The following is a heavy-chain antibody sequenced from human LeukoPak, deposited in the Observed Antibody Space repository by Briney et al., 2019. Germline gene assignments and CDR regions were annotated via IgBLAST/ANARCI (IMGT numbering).Heavy chain of an antibody. CDR1: GFTFSSYS. Sequence: SGGSLRLSCAASGFTFSSYSMNWVRQAPGKGLEWVANIKQDGSEKYYVDSVKGRFTISRDNAKNSLYLQMNSLRAEDTAVYYCARDYLDYYDSSGYYYPWGQGTLVAVSS. CDR2: IKQDGSEK. V-gene: IGHV3-7*03. J-gene: IGHJ4*02. CDR3: ARDYLDYYDSSGYYYP. D-gene: IGHD3-22*01.